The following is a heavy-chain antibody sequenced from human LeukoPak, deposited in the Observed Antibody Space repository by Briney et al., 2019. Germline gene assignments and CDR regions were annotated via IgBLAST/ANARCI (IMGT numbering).Heavy chain of an antibody. CDR1: GGTFSSYA. J-gene: IGHJ5*02. V-gene: IGHV1-69*13. D-gene: IGHD2-15*01. CDR2: IIPIFGTA. Sequence: GASVKVSCKASGGTFSSYAISWVRQAPGQGLEWMGGIIPIFGTANYAKKFQGRVTITADESTSTAYMELSSLRSEDTAVCYCARAPDLYCSGGSCYNEFDPWGQGTLVTVSS. CDR3: ARAPDLYCSGGSCYNEFDP.